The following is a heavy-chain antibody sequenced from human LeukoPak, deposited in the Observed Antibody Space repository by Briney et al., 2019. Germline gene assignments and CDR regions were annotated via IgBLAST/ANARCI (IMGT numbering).Heavy chain of an antibody. CDR2: IKQDGSEK. CDR3: ARDGYSYGLITSHYFDY. D-gene: IGHD5-18*01. J-gene: IGHJ4*02. V-gene: IGHV3-7*03. CDR1: GFTFSSYW. Sequence: PGGSLRLSCAASGFTFSSYWMSWVRQAPGKGLEWVANIKQDGSEKYYVDSVKGRFTISRDNAKNSLYLQMNSLRAEDTAVYYCARDGYSYGLITSHYFDYWGQGTLVTVSS.